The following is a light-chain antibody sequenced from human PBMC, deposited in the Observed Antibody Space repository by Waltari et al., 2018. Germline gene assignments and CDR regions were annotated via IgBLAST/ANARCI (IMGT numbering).Light chain of an antibody. V-gene: IGKV4-1*01. CDR2: WAS. J-gene: IGKJ2*01. CDR1: QSLLYSSNNKNY. CDR3: QQYLDTLGEPT. Sequence: DIVMTQSPDSLAVSLGERATINCKSSQSLLYSSNNKNYLAWYQQKPGQSPKLLIPWASTRPSAVPDRFRGSGSGTDFTLTISSLQAADVAVYYYQQYLDTLGEPTFGQGTKLEIK.